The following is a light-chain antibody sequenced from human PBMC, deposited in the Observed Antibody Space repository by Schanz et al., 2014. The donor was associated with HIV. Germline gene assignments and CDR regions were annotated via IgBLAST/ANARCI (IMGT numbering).Light chain of an antibody. CDR1: QDISNY. J-gene: IGKJ1*01. V-gene: IGKV1-39*01. Sequence: DIQMTQSPSSLSASVGDRVTITCQASQDISNYLNWYQQKPGKAPKLLIYDASNLQTGVPLRFSGSGSGTDFTLTISSLQPEDFATYYCQQTYSAPWAFGQGTKVEIK. CDR3: QQTYSAPWA. CDR2: DAS.